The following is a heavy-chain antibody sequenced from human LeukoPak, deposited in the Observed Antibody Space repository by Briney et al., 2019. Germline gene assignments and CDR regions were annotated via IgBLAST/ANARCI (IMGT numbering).Heavy chain of an antibody. J-gene: IGHJ5*02. CDR1: GYTFTGYY. D-gene: IGHD4-23*01. CDR3: ARDPAATVVISVGAATENWFDP. CDR2: INPKSGDT. V-gene: IGHV1-2*02. Sequence: ASVKVSCKASGYTFTGYYMHWVRQAPGQGLEWMGWINPKSGDTNYAQKFQGRVTMTRDTSISTAYMELGRLRSDDTAVYWCARDPAATVVISVGAATENWFDPWGQGTLVTVSS.